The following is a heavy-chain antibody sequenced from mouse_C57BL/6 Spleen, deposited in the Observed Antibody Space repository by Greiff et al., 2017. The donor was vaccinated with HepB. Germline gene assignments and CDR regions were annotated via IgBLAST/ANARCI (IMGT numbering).Heavy chain of an antibody. J-gene: IGHJ4*01. CDR3: ERSRNPTTSWDYYAMDY. V-gene: IGHV1-82*01. CDR1: GYAFSSSW. Sequence: QVQLQQSGPELVKPGASVKISCKASGYAFSSSWMNWVKQRPGKGLEWIGRIYPGDGDTNYNGKFKGKATLTADKSSSTAYMQLSSLTSEDSAVYFCERSRNPTTSWDYYAMDYWGQGTSVTVSS. CDR2: IYPGDGDT. D-gene: IGHD2-10*01.